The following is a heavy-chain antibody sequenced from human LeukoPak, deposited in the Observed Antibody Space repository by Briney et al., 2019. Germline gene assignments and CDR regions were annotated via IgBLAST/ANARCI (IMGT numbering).Heavy chain of an antibody. CDR3: AAQSGYSYGSATPRYFQH. Sequence: SETLSLTCAVSGGSISSGGYSWSWIRLPPGRGLEWIGYIYHSGSTYYNPSLKSRVTISVDRSKNQFSLKLSSVTAADTAVYYCAAQSGYSYGSATPRYFQHWGQGTLVTVSS. V-gene: IGHV4-30-2*01. J-gene: IGHJ1*01. CDR1: GGSISSGGYS. D-gene: IGHD5-18*01. CDR2: IYHSGST.